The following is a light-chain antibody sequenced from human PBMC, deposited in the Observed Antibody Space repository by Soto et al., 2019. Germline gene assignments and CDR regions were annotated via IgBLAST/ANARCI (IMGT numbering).Light chain of an antibody. V-gene: IGKV1-39*01. CDR3: KQSFTAPIT. Sequence: DIQMTQSPSALAASVRDRVTVTCRTSQSISNHLNWYKQKPGEDPKLLIYGSSSLHYGVPSRFSGSGSGSAFTLTIRSLQPEDSATYYCKQSFTAPITFGKGKRREIK. CDR1: QSISNH. CDR2: GSS. J-gene: IGKJ5*01.